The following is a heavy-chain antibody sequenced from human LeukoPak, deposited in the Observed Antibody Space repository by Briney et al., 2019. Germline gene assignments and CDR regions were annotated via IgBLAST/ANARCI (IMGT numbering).Heavy chain of an antibody. J-gene: IGHJ6*03. V-gene: IGHV1-8*01. CDR2: MNPNSGNT. D-gene: IGHD3-10*01. CDR1: GYTFTSYD. CDR3: ARGSRITMVRGVIYYYYYMDV. Sequence: PSASVKVSCKASGYTFTSYDINWLRQATGQGLEWMGWMNPNSGNTGYAQKFQGRVTMTRNTSISTAYMELSSLRSEDTAVYYCARGSRITMVRGVIYYYYYMDVWGKGTTVTVSS.